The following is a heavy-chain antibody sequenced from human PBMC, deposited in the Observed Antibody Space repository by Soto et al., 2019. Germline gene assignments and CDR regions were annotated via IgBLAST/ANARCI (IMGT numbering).Heavy chain of an antibody. V-gene: IGHV1-69*01. Sequence: QVQLVQSGAEVKKPGSSVKVSCKASGGTFSSYAISWVRQAPGQGLEWMGGIIPIFGTANYAQKFQGRVTITADESTSTAYMELSSLRSEDTAVYYCARSGNIVGATVEVGYGMDVWGQGTTVTVS. CDR2: IIPIFGTA. CDR3: ARSGNIVGATVEVGYGMDV. D-gene: IGHD1-26*01. CDR1: GGTFSSYA. J-gene: IGHJ6*02.